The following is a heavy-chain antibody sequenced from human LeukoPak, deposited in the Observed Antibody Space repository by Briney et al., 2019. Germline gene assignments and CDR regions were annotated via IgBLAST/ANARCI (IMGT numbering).Heavy chain of an antibody. CDR2: ISGSGSSP. Sequence: GGSLRLSCAASGFTFSSFAMSWVRQAPGQGLEWVSVISGSGSSPYYADSVKGRFTISRDNSKSTLYLQMNSLRAGDTAVYYCAKDSGPWGYCTTTSCYFAYWGQGALVTVSS. J-gene: IGHJ4*02. D-gene: IGHD2-2*01. CDR3: AKDSGPWGYCTTTSCYFAY. CDR1: GFTFSSFA. V-gene: IGHV3-23*01.